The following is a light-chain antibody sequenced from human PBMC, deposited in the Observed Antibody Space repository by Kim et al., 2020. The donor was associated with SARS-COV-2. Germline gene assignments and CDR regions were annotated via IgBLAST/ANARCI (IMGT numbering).Light chain of an antibody. V-gene: IGKV1-39*01. CDR3: QQSYRTPRT. CDR1: QTITSH. CDR2: DIF. Sequence: DIQMTQSPSSLSASVGDRVTITCRASQTITSHLHWYQHKPGEAPKFLIYDIFSLQSGVPSRFSGSGSGTDFTLTISSLQPEDSATYYCQQSYRTPRTFGQGTKLEIK. J-gene: IGKJ2*01.